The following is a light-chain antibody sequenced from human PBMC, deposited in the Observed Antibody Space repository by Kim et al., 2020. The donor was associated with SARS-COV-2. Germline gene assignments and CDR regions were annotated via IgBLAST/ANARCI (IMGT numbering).Light chain of an antibody. CDR2: GAS. CDR1: QSVSSSY. Sequence: SPGKRATLSYRASQSVSSSYLAWYQQKPGQAPRLLIYGASSRATGIPDRFSGSGSGTDFTLTISRLEPEDFAVYYCQQYGSSALTFGGGTKVDIK. V-gene: IGKV3-20*01. J-gene: IGKJ4*01. CDR3: QQYGSSALT.